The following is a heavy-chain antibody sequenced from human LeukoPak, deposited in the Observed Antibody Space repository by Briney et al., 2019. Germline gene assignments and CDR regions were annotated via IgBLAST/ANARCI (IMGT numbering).Heavy chain of an antibody. Sequence: SGPALVKPTQTLTLTCTFSGFSLTNPGMCVSWFRQPPGKALEWLSRIDWDDDEHYNASLTTRLTISKDTSKDQVVHTMTDVDPVDTATYYCARRIHSSGYLDYWGQGSLVTVSS. D-gene: IGHD3-22*01. CDR2: IDWDDDE. V-gene: IGHV2-70*11. J-gene: IGHJ4*02. CDR1: GFSLTNPGMC. CDR3: ARRIHSSGYLDY.